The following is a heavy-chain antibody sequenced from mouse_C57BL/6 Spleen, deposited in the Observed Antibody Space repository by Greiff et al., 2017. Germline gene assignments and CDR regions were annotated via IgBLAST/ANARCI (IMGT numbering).Heavy chain of an antibody. CDR2: INYDGSST. V-gene: IGHV5-16*01. D-gene: IGHD1-1*01. Sequence: EVQGVESEGGLVQPGSSMKLSCTASGFTFSDYYMAWVRQVPEKGLEWVANINYDGSSTYYLDYLQSRFIISRDNAKNILYLQMRSLKSEDTATYYFARAVSSYNLYCFDYWGQGTTLTVSS. J-gene: IGHJ2*01. CDR3: ARAVSSYNLYCFDY. CDR1: GFTFSDYY.